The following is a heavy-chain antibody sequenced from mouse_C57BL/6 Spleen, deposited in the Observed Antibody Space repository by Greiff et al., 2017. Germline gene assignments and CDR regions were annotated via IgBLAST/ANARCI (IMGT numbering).Heavy chain of an antibody. CDR3: ARASITTVVADDY. CDR2: PGDGDT. V-gene: IGHV1-80*01. J-gene: IGHJ2*01. Sequence: PGDGDTNYNGKFKGKATLTADKSSSTAYMQLSSLTSEDSAVYFCARASITTVVADDYWGQGTTLTVSS. D-gene: IGHD1-1*01.